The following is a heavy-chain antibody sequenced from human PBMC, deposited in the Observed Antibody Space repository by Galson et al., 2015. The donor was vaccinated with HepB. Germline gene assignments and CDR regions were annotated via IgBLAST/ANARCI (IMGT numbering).Heavy chain of an antibody. CDR3: AKDLLTDYYGSGSERDYYYGMDV. V-gene: IGHV3-30*02. J-gene: IGHJ6*02. D-gene: IGHD3-10*01. CDR2: IRYDGSNK. Sequence: SLRLSCAASGFTFSSYGMHWVRQAPGKGLEWVAFIRYDGSNKYYADSVKGRFTISRDNSKNTLYLQMNSLRAEDTAVYYCAKDLLTDYYGSGSERDYYYGMDVWGQGTTVTVSS. CDR1: GFTFSSYG.